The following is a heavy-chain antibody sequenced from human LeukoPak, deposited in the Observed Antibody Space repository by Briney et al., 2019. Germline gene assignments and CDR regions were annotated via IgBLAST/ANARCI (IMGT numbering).Heavy chain of an antibody. CDR1: GYTFTGYY. CDR2: IIPIFGTA. CDR3: ATGQVVVPAASLDY. V-gene: IGHV1-69*13. J-gene: IGHJ4*02. D-gene: IGHD2-2*01. Sequence: SVKVSCKASGYTFTGYYMHWVRQAPGQGLEWMGGIIPIFGTANYAQKFQGRVTITADESTSTAYMELSSLRSEDTAVYYCATGQVVVPAASLDYWGQGTLVTVSS.